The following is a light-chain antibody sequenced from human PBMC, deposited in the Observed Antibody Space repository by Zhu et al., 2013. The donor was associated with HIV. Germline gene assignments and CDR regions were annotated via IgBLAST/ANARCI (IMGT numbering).Light chain of an antibody. Sequence: QSVLTQPPSVSGAPGQRVTISCTGSSSNIGAGYDVHWYQQLPGTAPKLLIYSNNNRPSGVPDRFSGSKSGTSASLAISGLQSEDEADYYCAAWDDSLNGWVFGGGTKLTV. V-gene: IGLV1-40*01. CDR3: AAWDDSLNGWV. CDR2: SNN. CDR1: SSNIGAGYD. J-gene: IGLJ3*02.